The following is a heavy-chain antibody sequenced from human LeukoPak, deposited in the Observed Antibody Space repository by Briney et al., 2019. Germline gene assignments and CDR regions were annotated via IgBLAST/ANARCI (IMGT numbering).Heavy chain of an antibody. J-gene: IGHJ4*02. V-gene: IGHV4-34*01. D-gene: IGHD1-14*01. CDR3: ASRAENSGTDY. CDR1: GGSFSGYY. Sequence: PSETLSLTCAVYGGSFSGYYWSWIRQPPGKGLEWIGEINHSGSTNYNPSLKSRVTISVDTSKNQFSLKLSSVTAADTAVYYYASRAENSGTDYWGQGTLVTVSS. CDR2: INHSGST.